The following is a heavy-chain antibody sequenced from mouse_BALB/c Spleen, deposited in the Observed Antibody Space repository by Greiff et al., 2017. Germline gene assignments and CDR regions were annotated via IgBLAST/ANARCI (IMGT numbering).Heavy chain of an antibody. Sequence: EVKLVESGGGLVQPGGSRKLSCAASGFTFSSFGMHWVRQAPEKGLEWVAYISSGSSTIYYADTVKGRFTISRDNPKNTLFLQMTSLRSEDTAMYYCARPHYYGFAYWGQGTLVTVSA. CDR3: ARPHYYGFAY. CDR1: GFTFSSFG. J-gene: IGHJ3*01. D-gene: IGHD1-2*01. V-gene: IGHV5-17*02. CDR2: ISSGSSTI.